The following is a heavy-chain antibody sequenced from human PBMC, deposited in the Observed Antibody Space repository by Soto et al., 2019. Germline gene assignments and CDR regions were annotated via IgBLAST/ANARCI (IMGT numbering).Heavy chain of an antibody. Sequence: EVRLVESGGGLIQPGGSLTVSCAASGFSVSDNYMSWARQPPGKGLERVSVIYRGGTIFYADSVKGRVIISRDSSKNTMYLQMNTLRGEDTATYYCARVSCSGGGCYPDWYFDLWGRGTLVTVSS. CDR1: GFSVSDNY. CDR3: ARVSCSGGGCYPDWYFDL. J-gene: IGHJ2*01. D-gene: IGHD2-15*01. CDR2: IYRGGTI. V-gene: IGHV3-53*01.